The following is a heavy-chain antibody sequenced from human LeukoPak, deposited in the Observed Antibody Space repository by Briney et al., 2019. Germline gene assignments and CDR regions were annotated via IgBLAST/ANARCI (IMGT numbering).Heavy chain of an antibody. CDR2: ISGSGGST. J-gene: IGHJ4*02. D-gene: IGHD2-21*01. CDR1: GFTFSTYG. CDR3: AKDPYSGY. V-gene: IGHV3-23*01. Sequence: GGSLRLSCEASGFTFSTYGMSWVRQAPGKGLEWVSAISGSGGSTYYAGSVKGRFTISRDNSKNTLYLQMNSLRAEDTAVYYCAKDPYSGYWGQGTLVTVSS.